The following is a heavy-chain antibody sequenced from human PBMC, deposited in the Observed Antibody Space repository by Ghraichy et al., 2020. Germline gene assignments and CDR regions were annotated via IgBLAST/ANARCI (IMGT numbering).Heavy chain of an antibody. V-gene: IGHV3-48*02. CDR3: ARGSRVVRFYYYNGMDV. J-gene: IGHJ6*02. Sequence: ESLNISCVGSGFPFSSYSFNWVRQSPGKGLEWVSYITGSGRTKSYADSVKGRFTISRDNAQNSLYLQMNSLRDEDTAVYYCARGSRVVRFYYYNGMDVWGQGTTVTVSS. CDR2: ITGSGRTK. CDR1: GFPFSSYS. D-gene: IGHD4-23*01.